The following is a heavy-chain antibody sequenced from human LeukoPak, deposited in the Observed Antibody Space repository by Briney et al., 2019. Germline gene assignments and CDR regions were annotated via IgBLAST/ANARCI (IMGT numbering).Heavy chain of an antibody. J-gene: IGHJ4*02. CDR1: GGTFSSYA. CDR3: AGVLHKRNYDGTTYYGY. Sequence: SCKASGGTFSSYAISWVRQAPGKGLEWVANIKQDGSEKYYVDSLKGRFTISRDNAKNSLYLQMNSLRAEDTAVYYFAGVLHKRNYDGTTYYGYWGQGTLVTVSS. CDR2: IKQDGSEK. D-gene: IGHD3-22*01. V-gene: IGHV3-7*04.